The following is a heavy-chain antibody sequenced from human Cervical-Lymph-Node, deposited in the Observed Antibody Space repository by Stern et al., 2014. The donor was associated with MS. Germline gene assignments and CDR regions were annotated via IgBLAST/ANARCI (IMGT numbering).Heavy chain of an antibody. CDR2: INVSGST. V-gene: IGHV4-61*02. CDR3: ARDRGVGGLFDY. J-gene: IGHJ4*02. D-gene: IGHD3-10*01. Sequence: QVQLQESGPGLVKPTQTLSLTCTVSGDSIYSGTYYWSWIRQSAGKGLAWIGRINVSGSTNSNPSLKSRLTMSIDTSKNQFSLRLSSVTAADTAVYYCARDRGVGGLFDYWGQGTLGIVSS. CDR1: GDSIYSGTYY.